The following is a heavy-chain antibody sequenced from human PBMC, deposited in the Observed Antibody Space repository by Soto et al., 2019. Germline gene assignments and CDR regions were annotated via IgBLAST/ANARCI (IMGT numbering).Heavy chain of an antibody. Sequence: QVQLVESGGGVVQPGRSLRLSCAASGFTFSSYAMHWVRQAPGKGLGWVAVISYDGSNKYYADSVKGRFTISRDNSKNTLYLQMNSLRAEDTAVYYCAGRCSGGSCYYPFYYYGMDVWGQGTTVTVSS. CDR3: AGRCSGGSCYYPFYYYGMDV. CDR2: ISYDGSNK. J-gene: IGHJ6*02. V-gene: IGHV3-30-3*01. CDR1: GFTFSSYA. D-gene: IGHD2-15*01.